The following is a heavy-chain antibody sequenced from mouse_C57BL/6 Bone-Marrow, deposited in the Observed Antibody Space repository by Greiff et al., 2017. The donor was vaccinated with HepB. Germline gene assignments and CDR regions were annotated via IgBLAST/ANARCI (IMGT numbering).Heavy chain of an antibody. Sequence: DVQLVESGGDLVKPGGSLKLSCAASGFTFSSYGMSWVRQTPDKRLEWVATISSGGSYTYYPDSVKGRFTISRDNAKNTLYLQMSSLKSEDTAMYYCARHDLLFDYWGQGTTLTVSS. D-gene: IGHD2-10*01. CDR1: GFTFSSYG. CDR2: ISSGGSYT. J-gene: IGHJ2*01. CDR3: ARHDLLFDY. V-gene: IGHV5-6*01.